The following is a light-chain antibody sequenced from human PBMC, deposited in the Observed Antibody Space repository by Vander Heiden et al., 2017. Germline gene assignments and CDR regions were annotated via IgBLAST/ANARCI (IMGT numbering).Light chain of an antibody. CDR1: QGIARW. CDR2: AAS. J-gene: IGKJ4*01. Sequence: DIQMTQYPSSLSASVGDRVTLTCRASQGIARWLAWYQQKPGKPPKSLIYAASTLLSGVPSRFRGSGSGTDFTLTITSLQPEDFATYYCQQDHTYPLTFGGGTKVEIK. V-gene: IGKV1D-16*01. CDR3: QQDHTYPLT.